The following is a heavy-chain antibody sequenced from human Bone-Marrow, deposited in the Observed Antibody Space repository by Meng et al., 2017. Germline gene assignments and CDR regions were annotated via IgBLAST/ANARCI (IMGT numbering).Heavy chain of an antibody. D-gene: IGHD2-21*02. Sequence: QVQLVESGGGVVQPGRSLRLSCAASGFTFSNYAMHWVRQAPGKGLEWVAVISYDGSNKYFADSVKGRFTISRDNSKNTLYLQMNSLRAEDTAVYYCVKGRMPNYGDLDYWGQGTLVTVSS. CDR2: ISYDGSNK. J-gene: IGHJ4*02. CDR3: VKGRMPNYGDLDY. CDR1: GFTFSNYA. V-gene: IGHV3-30*18.